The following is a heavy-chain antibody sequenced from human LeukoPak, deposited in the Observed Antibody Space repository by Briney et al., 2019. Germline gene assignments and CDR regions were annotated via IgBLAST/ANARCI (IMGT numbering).Heavy chain of an antibody. CDR3: ARERSYDFWSGYYTGGFFDY. Sequence: ASVKVSCKASGGAFSSYAISWVRQAPGQGLEWMGGIIPIFGTANYAQKFQGRVTITTDESTSTAYMELSSLRSEDTAVYYCARERSYDFWSGYYTGGFFDYWGQGTLVTVSS. V-gene: IGHV1-69*05. J-gene: IGHJ4*02. CDR1: GGAFSSYA. D-gene: IGHD3-3*01. CDR2: IIPIFGTA.